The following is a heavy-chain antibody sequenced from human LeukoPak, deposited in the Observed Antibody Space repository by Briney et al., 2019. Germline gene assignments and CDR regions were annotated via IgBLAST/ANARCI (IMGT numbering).Heavy chain of an antibody. D-gene: IGHD3-22*01. CDR2: FDPEDGET. CDR3: ATENYYDSSGYPSYPLDY. Sequence: ASVKVSCKVSGYTLTELSMHWVRQAPGKGLEWMGGFDPEDGETIYAQKFQGRVTMTEDTSTDTAYMELSSLRSEDTAVYYCATENYYDSSGYPSYPLDYWGQGTLVTVSS. J-gene: IGHJ4*02. V-gene: IGHV1-24*01. CDR1: GYTLTELS.